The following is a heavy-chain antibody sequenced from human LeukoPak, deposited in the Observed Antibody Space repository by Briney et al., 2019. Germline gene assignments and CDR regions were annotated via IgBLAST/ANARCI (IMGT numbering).Heavy chain of an antibody. J-gene: IGHJ4*02. CDR2: INSDGSTT. CDR1: GFTFSSYW. Sequence: GGSLILSCAASGFTFSSYWMHWVRQAPGKGLMWVSLINSDGSTTRYADSVKGRFTISGDNAKNTLYLQMNSLRAEDTAVYYCARDKVSNHVFDYWGQGTLVTVSS. D-gene: IGHD1-14*01. CDR3: ARDKVSNHVFDY. V-gene: IGHV3-74*01.